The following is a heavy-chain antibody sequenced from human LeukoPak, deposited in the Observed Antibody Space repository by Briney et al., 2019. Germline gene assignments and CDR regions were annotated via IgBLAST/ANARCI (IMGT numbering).Heavy chain of an antibody. CDR2: IYYSGST. CDR1: GGSISSSSYY. V-gene: IGHV4-39*07. D-gene: IGHD3-10*01. J-gene: IGHJ3*02. CDR3: ARARLWFGETKDAFDI. Sequence: SETLFLTCTVSGGSISSSSYYWGWIRQPPGKGLEWIGSIYYSGSTYYNPSLKSRVTISVDTSKNQFSLKLSSVTAADTAVYYCARARLWFGETKDAFDIWGQGTMVTVSS.